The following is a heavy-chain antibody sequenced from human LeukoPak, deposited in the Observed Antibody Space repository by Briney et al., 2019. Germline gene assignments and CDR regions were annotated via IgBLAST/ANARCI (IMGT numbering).Heavy chain of an antibody. CDR1: GYRFPTCG. CDR2: INIDDGNT. CDR3: GRVYYDILTGLPSYSDY. Sequence: GASVKVSCKASGYRFPTCGIHWVRQAPGQGLEWMGWINIDDGNTEYAQKFHGRVTLTRDTSTSIAYMELRSLTSDDTALYYCGRVYYDILTGLPSYSDYWGQGTPVTVSP. D-gene: IGHD3-9*01. J-gene: IGHJ4*02. V-gene: IGHV1-18*01.